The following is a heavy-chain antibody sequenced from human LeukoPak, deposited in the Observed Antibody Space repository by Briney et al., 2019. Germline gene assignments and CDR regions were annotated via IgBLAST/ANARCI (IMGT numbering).Heavy chain of an antibody. Sequence: PSETLSLTCTVSGGSISSYYWSWIRQPPGKGLEWIGYIYYSGSTNYNPSLKSRVTISVDTSKNQFSLKMSSVTAADTAVYYCARTEDIVVVVADNWFDPWGQGTLVTVSS. D-gene: IGHD2-15*01. CDR3: ARTEDIVVVVADNWFDP. CDR2: IYYSGST. J-gene: IGHJ5*02. V-gene: IGHV4-59*12. CDR1: GGSISSYY.